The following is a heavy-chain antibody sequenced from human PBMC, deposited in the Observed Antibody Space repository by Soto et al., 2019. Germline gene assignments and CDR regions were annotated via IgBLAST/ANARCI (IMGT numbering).Heavy chain of an antibody. V-gene: IGHV3-7*01. CDR1: GFTFNKYW. D-gene: IGHD3-3*01. J-gene: IGHJ4*02. CDR3: ARGGTGFWSGYWRYYFDY. CDR2: INQDGSDE. Sequence: GGSLRLSCAASGFTFNKYWMGWVRQAPGKGLECVANINQDGSDEYYVDSVRGRFTISRDNIKNSLYLQMNSLRGEDTAVYYCARGGTGFWSGYWRYYFDYWGQGTLVTVSS.